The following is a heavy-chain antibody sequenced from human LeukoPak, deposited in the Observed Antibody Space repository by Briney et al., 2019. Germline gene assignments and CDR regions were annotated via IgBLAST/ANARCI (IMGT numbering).Heavy chain of an antibody. D-gene: IGHD5-18*01. CDR2: IYPGDSDT. CDR3: ARGYSYSDY. J-gene: IGHJ4*02. CDR1: GYRFTNYW. Sequence: GESLKISCKGSGYRFTNYWIGWVRQMPGKGLEWMGIIYPGDSDTRYSPSFQGQVTISADKSISTAYLQWSSLKTSETALYYCARGYSYSDYWGQGTLVTVSS. V-gene: IGHV5-51*01.